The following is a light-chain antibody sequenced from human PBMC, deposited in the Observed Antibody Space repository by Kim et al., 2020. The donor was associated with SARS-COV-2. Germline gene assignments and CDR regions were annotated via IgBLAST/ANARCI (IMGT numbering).Light chain of an antibody. Sequence: QSITIPCTGTSSDVAAYNYVSWYQQHPGKAPKLMIYDVSNRPSGVSNRFSGSKSGNTASLTISGLQAEDEADYYCDSYTSSRTYVFGTGTKVTVL. J-gene: IGLJ1*01. V-gene: IGLV2-14*03. CDR1: SSDVAAYNY. CDR3: DSYTSSRTYV. CDR2: DVS.